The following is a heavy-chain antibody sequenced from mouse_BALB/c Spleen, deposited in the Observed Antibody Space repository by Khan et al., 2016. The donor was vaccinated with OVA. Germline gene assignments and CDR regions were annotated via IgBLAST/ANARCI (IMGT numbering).Heavy chain of an antibody. J-gene: IGHJ4*01. CDR2: IWSDGST. Sequence: VKLEESGSGLVAPSQSLSITCTISGFSLTNYGVHWVRQPPGKGLEWLVVIWSDGSTTYNSALKSRLTISKDNSKSQVFLKMNSLQTDDTAMYFCARQPYYHYNIMDYWGQGTSVTVSS. D-gene: IGHD2-10*01. V-gene: IGHV2-6-1*01. CDR3: ARQPYYHYNIMDY. CDR1: GFSLTNYG.